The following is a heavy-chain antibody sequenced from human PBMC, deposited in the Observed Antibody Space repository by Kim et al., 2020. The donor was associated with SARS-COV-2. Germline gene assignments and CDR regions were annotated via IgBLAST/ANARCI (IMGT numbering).Heavy chain of an antibody. V-gene: IGHV3-21*01. CDR1: GFTFSSYS. J-gene: IGHJ4*02. CDR3: ARSSPENDY. Sequence: GGSLRLSCADYGFTFSSYSMNWVRQAPGKGLEWVSSISSSSSYIYYADSVTGRFTISRDNAKNSLYLQMNSLRAEDTAVYYCARSSPENDYWGQGTLVTVSS. D-gene: IGHD6-13*01. CDR2: ISSSSSYI.